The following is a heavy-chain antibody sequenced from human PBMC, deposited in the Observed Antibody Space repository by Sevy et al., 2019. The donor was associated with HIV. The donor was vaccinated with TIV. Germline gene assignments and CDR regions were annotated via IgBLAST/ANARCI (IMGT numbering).Heavy chain of an antibody. CDR2: ISTSGNSF. J-gene: IGHJ3*02. CDR3: VRESRCWPSPNYAFDI. D-gene: IGHD1-7*01. V-gene: IGHV3-48*03. CDR1: VFSFSNYE. Sequence: GGSLRLSCAASVFSFSNYEMNWVRQAPGKGLEWISYISTSGNSFYYADSVRGRFTMSRDNAKKSLFLQMNSLRVEDTAVYYCVRESRCWPSPNYAFDIWGQGAMVTVSS.